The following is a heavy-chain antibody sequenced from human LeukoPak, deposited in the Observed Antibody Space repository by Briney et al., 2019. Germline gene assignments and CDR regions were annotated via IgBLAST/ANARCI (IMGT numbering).Heavy chain of an antibody. CDR3: ARVKGRDWFDP. CDR2: IYYSGST. D-gene: IGHD2-15*01. V-gene: IGHV4-59*01. Sequence: SETLSLTCTVSGGSISSYYWSWIRQPPGKGLAWIGYIYYSGSTNYNPSLKSRVTISVDTSKNQFSLKLSSVTAADTAVYYCARVKGRDWFDPWGQGTLVTVSS. J-gene: IGHJ5*02. CDR1: GGSISSYY.